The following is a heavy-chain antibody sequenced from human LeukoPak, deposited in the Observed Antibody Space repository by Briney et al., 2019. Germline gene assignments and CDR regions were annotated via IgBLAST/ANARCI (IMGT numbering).Heavy chain of an antibody. Sequence: SETLSLTCTVSGGSISSYYWSWIRQHPGKGLEWIGYIYYSGSTYYNPSLKSRVTISVDTSKNQFSLKLSSVAAADTAVYYCAREGPQDDSRFDPWGQGTLVTVSS. J-gene: IGHJ5*02. CDR3: AREGPQDDSRFDP. D-gene: IGHD3-22*01. CDR2: IYYSGST. CDR1: GGSISSYY. V-gene: IGHV4-59*06.